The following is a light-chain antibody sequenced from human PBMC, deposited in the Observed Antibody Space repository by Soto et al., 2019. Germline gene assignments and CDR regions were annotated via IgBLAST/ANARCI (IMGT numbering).Light chain of an antibody. CDR3: QQATRFPVS. CDR1: QDISRW. CDR2: GAS. J-gene: IGKJ4*01. Sequence: DIQMTQSPSSVSASVGDRVTITCRASQDISRWLAWYQQKPGKDPKLLLYGASNLQSGVPSRFSGSGSWTDFTLTISSLQHEDFATYYSQQATRFPVSFGGGTKVEIK. V-gene: IGKV1-12*01.